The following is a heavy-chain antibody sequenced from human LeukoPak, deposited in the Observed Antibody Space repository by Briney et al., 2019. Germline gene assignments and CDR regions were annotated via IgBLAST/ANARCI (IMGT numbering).Heavy chain of an antibody. D-gene: IGHD3-10*01. CDR1: GFTFSTDW. CDR2: IRQDGGEK. Sequence: PGGSLRLSCSASGFTFSTDWMTWVRRAPGKGLEWVANIRQDGGEKYYADSVKGRFTISRDNAKNSLYLQMNSLRAEDTAVYYCARDRGSAYYYGSGTYFYDAFDIWGQGTMVTVSS. CDR3: ARDRGSAYYYGSGTYFYDAFDI. J-gene: IGHJ3*02. V-gene: IGHV3-7*01.